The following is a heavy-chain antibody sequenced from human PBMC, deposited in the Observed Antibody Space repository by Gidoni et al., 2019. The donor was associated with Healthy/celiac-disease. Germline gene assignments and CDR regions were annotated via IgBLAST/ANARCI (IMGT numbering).Heavy chain of an antibody. CDR3: ARDRYYDSSGHSTPPFEY. J-gene: IGHJ4*02. D-gene: IGHD3-22*01. Sequence: QVQLVQSGAEVKKPGSSVKVSCKASGGTFSSYAISWVRQAPGQGLEWMGEIIPIFGTANYAQKFQGRVTITADESTSTDYMELSSLRDEDTAVYYCARDRYYDSSGHSTPPFEYWGQGTLVTVSS. CDR2: IIPIFGTA. CDR1: GGTFSSYA. V-gene: IGHV1-69*01.